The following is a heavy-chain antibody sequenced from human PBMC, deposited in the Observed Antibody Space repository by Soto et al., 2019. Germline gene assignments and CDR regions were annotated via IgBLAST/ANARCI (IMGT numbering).Heavy chain of an antibody. CDR1: GFTFRNYA. CDR2: ISSNGRSA. V-gene: IGHV3-23*01. J-gene: IGHJ6*02. CDR3: ARGYCSAVGCYVHYYYGFDV. Sequence: GGSLRLSCAAAGFTFRNYAMNWVRQAPEKGLELVSSISSNGRSAYYADSVKGRFAISRDNSKNTLYIQMNSLRADDTAVYYCARGYCSAVGCYVHYYYGFDVWGQGTTVTVSS. D-gene: IGHD2-15*01.